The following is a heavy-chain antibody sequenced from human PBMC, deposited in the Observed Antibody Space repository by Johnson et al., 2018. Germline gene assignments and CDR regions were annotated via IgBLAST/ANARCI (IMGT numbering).Heavy chain of an antibody. CDR3: ARDRSAGYYYGMDV. CDR1: GFTFSYYA. D-gene: IGHD1-26*01. J-gene: IGHJ6*02. V-gene: IGHV3-23*04. CDR2: INGRGSTT. Sequence: VESGGGLVQPGGSLRVSCAASGFTFSYYAMVWVRQTPGNGLEWVSVINGRGSTTFYADSVKGRFAISRDNSKNTLYLQMNSLRAEDTALYYCARDRSAGYYYGMDVWGQGTTVTVSS.